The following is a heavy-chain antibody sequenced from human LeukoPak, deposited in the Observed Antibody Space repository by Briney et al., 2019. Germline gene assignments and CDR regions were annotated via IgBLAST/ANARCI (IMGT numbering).Heavy chain of an antibody. CDR1: GYTFTSYD. Sequence: SVKVSCKASGYTFTSYDINWVRQAPGQGLEWMGRIIPIFGTANYAQKFQGRVTIPTDESTSTAYMELSSLRSEDTAVYYCARGDTAGAFDIWGQGTMVTVSS. CDR2: IIPIFGTA. V-gene: IGHV1-69*05. CDR3: ARGDTAGAFDI. J-gene: IGHJ3*02. D-gene: IGHD5-18*01.